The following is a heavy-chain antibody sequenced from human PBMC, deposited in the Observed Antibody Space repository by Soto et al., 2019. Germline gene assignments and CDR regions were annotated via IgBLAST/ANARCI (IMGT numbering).Heavy chain of an antibody. J-gene: IGHJ6*02. D-gene: IGHD3-3*01. Sequence: SETLSLTCTVSGASISSSHYWTWVRQTPGKGLEWIGEIYHTGNTNYNPTLKSRVTLSLDKSKNQFSLRLNSVTAADTAVFYCARYPMEDYYRGMDVWGQGTTVTVSS. CDR3: ARYPMEDYYRGMDV. CDR2: IYHTGNT. V-gene: IGHV4-4*02. CDR1: GASISSSHY.